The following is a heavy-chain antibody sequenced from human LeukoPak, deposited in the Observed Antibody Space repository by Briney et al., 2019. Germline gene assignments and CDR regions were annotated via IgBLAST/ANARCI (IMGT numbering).Heavy chain of an antibody. CDR1: GFTFSSYA. D-gene: IGHD1-26*01. V-gene: IGHV3-23*01. CDR2: ISGSGRGT. Sequence: GGSLRLSCAASGFTFSSYAMSWIRQAPGKGLEWVSAISGSGRGTYYADSVKGRFTTSRDNSKNTLYLQMNSLRAEDTAVYYCAPDVGSHAGYFDYWGQGALVTVSS. J-gene: IGHJ4*02. CDR3: APDVGSHAGYFDY.